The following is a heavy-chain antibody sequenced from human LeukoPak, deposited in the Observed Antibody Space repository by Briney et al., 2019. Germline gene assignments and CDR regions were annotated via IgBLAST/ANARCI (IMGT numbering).Heavy chain of an antibody. CDR3: ASTLGYCGSTSCYLSAFDI. CDR1: GYTFTSYD. V-gene: IGHV1-8*01. J-gene: IGHJ3*02. Sequence: ASVKVSCKASGYTFTSYDIDWVRQATGQGLEWMGWMNPNSGNTGYAQKFQGRVTMTRNTSISTAYMELSSLRSEDTAVYYCASTLGYCGSTSCYLSAFDIWGQGTMVTVSS. D-gene: IGHD2-2*01. CDR2: MNPNSGNT.